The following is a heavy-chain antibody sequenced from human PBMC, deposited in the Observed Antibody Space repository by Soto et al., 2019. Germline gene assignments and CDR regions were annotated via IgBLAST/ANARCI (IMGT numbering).Heavy chain of an antibody. V-gene: IGHV1-69*06. J-gene: IGHJ6*02. CDR2: IIPIFGTA. D-gene: IGHD2-2*02. CDR3: ARAYCSSTSCYSSYYYYYGMDV. Sequence: SVKVSCKASGGTFSSYAISWVRQAPGEGLEWMGGIIPIFGTANYAQKFQGRVTITADKSTSTAYMELSSLRSEDTAVYYCARAYCSSTSCYSSYYYYYGMDVWG. CDR1: GGTFSSYA.